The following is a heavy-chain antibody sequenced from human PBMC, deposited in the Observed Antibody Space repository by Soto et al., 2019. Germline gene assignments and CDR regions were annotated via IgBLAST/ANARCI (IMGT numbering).Heavy chain of an antibody. CDR3: ARLQNVCGNRWGMDV. V-gene: IGHV5-10-1*03. CDR1: GYSFTSYW. CDR2: IDPSDSYT. D-gene: IGHD2-21*01. J-gene: IGHJ6*02. Sequence: EVQLVQSGAEVKKPGESLRISCKGSGYSFTSYWISWVRQMPGKGLEWMGRIDPSDSYTNYSPSCQGNVTISADKYISTAYVPWSSLKASDTAMYYCARLQNVCGNRWGMDVWGQGTTVTVS.